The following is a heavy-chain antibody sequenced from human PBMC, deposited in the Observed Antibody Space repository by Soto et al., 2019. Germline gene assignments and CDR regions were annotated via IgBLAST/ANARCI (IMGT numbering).Heavy chain of an antibody. CDR1: EYSITGHIDY. V-gene: IGHV4-39*01. CDR3: ARVLGEERDPSFVGFDS. Sequence: SDTLSLTSTVTEYSITGHIDYWGLIRQFPGRELQCIGSIHHTGTTSYSPSLQSRATIDIDASKNRLFLKLISVTAAHTALYYCARVLGEERDPSFVGFDSWGQGTQVTVSS. J-gene: IGHJ4*02. CDR2: IHHTGTT. D-gene: IGHD1-1*01.